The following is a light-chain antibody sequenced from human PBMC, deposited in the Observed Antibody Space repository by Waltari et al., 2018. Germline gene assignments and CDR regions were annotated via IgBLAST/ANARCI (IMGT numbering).Light chain of an antibody. Sequence: EIVLTQSPGTASLSPGERVTLSCRASQRVGSSSLAWYQQKPGQAPRLVIYRASRRATGIPDRFSGSGSGTDFSLTISRLEPEDFAVYYCQQHGTLPATFGQGTKMEIK. CDR2: RAS. V-gene: IGKV3-20*01. CDR3: QQHGTLPAT. CDR1: QRVGSSS. J-gene: IGKJ1*01.